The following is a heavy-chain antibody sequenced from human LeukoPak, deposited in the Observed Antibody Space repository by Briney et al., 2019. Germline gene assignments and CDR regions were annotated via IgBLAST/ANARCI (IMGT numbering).Heavy chain of an antibody. Sequence: GGSLRLSCAASGFTFSSYSMNWVRQAPGKGLEWVSSISSSSSYIYYADSVKGRFTISRDNAKNSLYLQMNSLRAEDTAVYYCARVKSEITMVRGVIKYYYYGMDVWGKGTTVTVSS. D-gene: IGHD3-10*01. CDR2: ISSSSSYI. J-gene: IGHJ6*04. CDR1: GFTFSSYS. V-gene: IGHV3-21*01. CDR3: ARVKSEITMVRGVIKYYYYGMDV.